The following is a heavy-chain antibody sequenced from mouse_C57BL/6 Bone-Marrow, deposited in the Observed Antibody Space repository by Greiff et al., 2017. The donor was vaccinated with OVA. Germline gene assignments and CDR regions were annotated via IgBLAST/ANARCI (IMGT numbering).Heavy chain of an antibody. CDR1: GYTFTSHW. D-gene: IGHD2-1*01. V-gene: IGHV1-56*01. CDR2: VFPGSGST. CDR3: ARWVYPGYFDV. Sequence: VQLQQSGPELVRPGASVKISCKAPGYTFTSHWMPWVRQRPGQGLEWIGEVFPGSGSTYSNEKFKGKATLTVDTSSSTAYMQLSSLTSEDSAVYFCARWVYPGYFDVWGTGTTVTVSS. J-gene: IGHJ1*03.